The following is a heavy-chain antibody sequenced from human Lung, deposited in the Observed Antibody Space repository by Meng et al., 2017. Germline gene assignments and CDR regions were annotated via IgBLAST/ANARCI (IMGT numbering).Heavy chain of an antibody. CDR3: ARYVPNGSFWYFDF. CDR2: ISVKNGEA. J-gene: IGHJ2*01. V-gene: IGHV1-18*01. Sequence: QVHVVKSGGDAKKPGAPIKVSCKASGYIFTHYDISWVRQATGQGLEWMGWISVKNGEAKYPQNFQGRVTMTTDTTTSTAYMELRSLTSDDTAVYYCARYVPNGSFWYFDFWGRGTLVTVSS. D-gene: IGHD6-13*01. CDR1: GYIFTHYD.